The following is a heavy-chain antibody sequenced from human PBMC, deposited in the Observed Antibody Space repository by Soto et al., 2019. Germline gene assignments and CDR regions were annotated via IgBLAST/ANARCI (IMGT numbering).Heavy chain of an antibody. D-gene: IGHD6-19*01. V-gene: IGHV1-58*01. CDR3: AVLSWGVAVANTWTMDV. Sequence: QKQLVQSGPEVKKPGTSVKVSCKASGFTFPSSTVQWVRQARGQRLEWIGWIVVGSGNTNYAQKFQERVTITRDMSTSTAYMELSSLRSEDTAVYYCAVLSWGVAVANTWTMDVWGQGTTVTVSS. J-gene: IGHJ6*02. CDR2: IVVGSGNT. CDR1: GFTFPSST.